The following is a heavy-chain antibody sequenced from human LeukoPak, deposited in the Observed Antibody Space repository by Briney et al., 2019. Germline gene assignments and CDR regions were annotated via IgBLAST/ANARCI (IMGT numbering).Heavy chain of an antibody. CDR2: IYTSGST. D-gene: IGHD3-16*02. Sequence: PSETLSLTCTVSGGSISSYYWSWIRQPAGKGLEWIGRIYTSGSTNYNPSLKSRVTMSVDTSKNQFSLKLSSVTAADTAVYYCARGLGDYVWGSYRSTGAFDIWGQGTMVTVSS. CDR1: GGSISSYY. V-gene: IGHV4-4*07. CDR3: ARGLGDYVWGSYRSTGAFDI. J-gene: IGHJ3*02.